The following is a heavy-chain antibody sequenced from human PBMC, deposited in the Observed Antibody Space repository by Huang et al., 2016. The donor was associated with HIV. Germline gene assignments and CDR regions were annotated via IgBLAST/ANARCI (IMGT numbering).Heavy chain of an antibody. CDR1: GFTFSRYW. CDR3: ASLGLDWNSGG. J-gene: IGHJ4*02. CDR2: INSEGSST. V-gene: IGHV3-74*01. Sequence: EVQLVESGGGLVQPGGSLRLSCAASGFTFSRYWMHWVRKAPGKGLVCVSSINSEGSSTSYADSVKGRFTSSRDNAKNTLYLQMSSLRAEDTAVYYCASLGLDWNSGGWGQGTLVTVSS. D-gene: IGHD1-7*01.